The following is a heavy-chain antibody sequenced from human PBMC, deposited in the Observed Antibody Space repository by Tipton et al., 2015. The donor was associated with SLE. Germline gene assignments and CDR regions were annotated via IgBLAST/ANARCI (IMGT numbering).Heavy chain of an antibody. Sequence: SLRLSCAASGFTFSSYAMHWVRQAPGKGLEWVAVISSDGSNKYYADSVKGRFTISRDNSKNTLYLQMNSLRAEDTAVYYCARVITMIVVVTDVAFDIWGQGTMVTVSS. V-gene: IGHV3-30-3*01. CDR3: ARVITMIVVVTDVAFDI. CDR1: GFTFSSYA. CDR2: ISSDGSNK. D-gene: IGHD3-22*01. J-gene: IGHJ3*02.